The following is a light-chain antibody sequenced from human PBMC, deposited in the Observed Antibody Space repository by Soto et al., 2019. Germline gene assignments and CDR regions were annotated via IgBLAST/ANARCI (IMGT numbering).Light chain of an antibody. Sequence: QSALTQPASVSGSPGQSITISCSGTSSVVGNYNYVSWYQQYPGKAPKLIIYEVANRPSGVSHRFSGSKSGNTASLTISGLQPEDEAEYHCSSYTSSGTPVFGGGPQLTVL. V-gene: IGLV2-14*01. J-gene: IGLJ3*02. CDR3: SSYTSSGTPV. CDR1: SSVVGNYNY. CDR2: EVA.